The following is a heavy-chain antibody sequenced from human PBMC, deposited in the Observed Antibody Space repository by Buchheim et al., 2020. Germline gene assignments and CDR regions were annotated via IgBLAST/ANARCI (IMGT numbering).Heavy chain of an antibody. CDR2: IIPILGIA. V-gene: IGHV1-69*08. D-gene: IGHD6-13*01. CDR1: GGTFSSYT. CDR3: AREQQLTHTYYYYGMDV. Sequence: QVQLVQSGAEVKKPGSSVKVSCKASGGTFSSYTISWVRQAPGQGLEWMGRIIPILGIANYAQKFQGRVTITADKSTSTAYMELSSLRSEDTAVYYCAREQQLTHTYYYYGMDVWGQGTT. J-gene: IGHJ6*02.